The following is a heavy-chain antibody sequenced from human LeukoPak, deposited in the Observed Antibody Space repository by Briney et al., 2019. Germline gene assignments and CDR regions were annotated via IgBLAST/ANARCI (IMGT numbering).Heavy chain of an antibody. J-gene: IGHJ4*02. CDR3: AKSPLGSSWYYFDY. D-gene: IGHD6-13*01. CDR2: IYTSGST. CDR1: GGSISSYY. Sequence: SETLSLTCTVSGGSISSYYWSWIRQPAGKGLEWIGRIYTSGSTNYNPSLKSRVTTSVDTSKNPFSLKLGSVTAADTAVYYCAKSPLGSSWYYFDYWGQGTLVTVSS. V-gene: IGHV4-4*07.